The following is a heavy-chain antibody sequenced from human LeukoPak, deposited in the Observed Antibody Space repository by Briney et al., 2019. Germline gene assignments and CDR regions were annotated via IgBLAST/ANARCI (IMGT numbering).Heavy chain of an antibody. J-gene: IGHJ6*02. Sequence: GGSLRLSCAASGFTFSSYGMHWVRQAPGKGLEWVAVISYDGSNKYYADSVKGRFTISRDNSKNTLYLQMNSLRAEDTAVYYCANGRRRYFDWLLYWTPYGMDVWGQGTTVTVSS. D-gene: IGHD3-9*01. CDR3: ANGRRRYFDWLLYWTPYGMDV. CDR2: ISYDGSNK. CDR1: GFTFSSYG. V-gene: IGHV3-30*18.